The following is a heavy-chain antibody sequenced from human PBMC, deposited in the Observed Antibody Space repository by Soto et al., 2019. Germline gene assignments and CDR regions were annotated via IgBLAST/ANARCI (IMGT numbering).Heavy chain of an antibody. CDR2: ISYDGSNK. J-gene: IGHJ4*02. V-gene: IGHV3-30-3*01. Sequence: GGSLRLSCAASGFTFSSYAMHWVRQAPGKGLEWVAVISYDGSNKYYADSVKGRFTISRDNSKNTLYLQMNSLRAEDTAVYYCAAEGYSSSAFDYWGQGT. D-gene: IGHD6-13*01. CDR3: AAEGYSSSAFDY. CDR1: GFTFSSYA.